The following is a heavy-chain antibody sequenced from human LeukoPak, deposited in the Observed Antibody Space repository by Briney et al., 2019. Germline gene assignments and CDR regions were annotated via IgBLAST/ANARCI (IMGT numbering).Heavy chain of an antibody. Sequence: SETLSLTWTVSGGSMSSYYWCWIRQPPGKGLEWIGDIHYSGTTNYNSSLKSRVTISTDTSKNQFSLQMRSVTAADTAVYYCARRPWGGYDYWGQGSLIIVSS. CDR1: GGSMSSYY. J-gene: IGHJ4*02. CDR3: ARRPWGGYDY. V-gene: IGHV4-59*08. CDR2: IHYSGTT. D-gene: IGHD5-12*01.